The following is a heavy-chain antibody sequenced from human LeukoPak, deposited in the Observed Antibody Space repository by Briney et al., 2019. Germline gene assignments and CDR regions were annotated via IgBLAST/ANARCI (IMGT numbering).Heavy chain of an antibody. J-gene: IGHJ6*03. Sequence: SETLSLTCAVYGGSFSGYYWSWIRQPPGKGLEWIGEINHSGSTNYNPSLKSRVTVSVDTSKNQFSLKLSSVTAADTAVYYCARGQRWLRSLNMDVWGKGTTVTVSS. D-gene: IGHD5-12*01. CDR3: ARGQRWLRSLNMDV. V-gene: IGHV4-34*01. CDR1: GGSFSGYY. CDR2: INHSGST.